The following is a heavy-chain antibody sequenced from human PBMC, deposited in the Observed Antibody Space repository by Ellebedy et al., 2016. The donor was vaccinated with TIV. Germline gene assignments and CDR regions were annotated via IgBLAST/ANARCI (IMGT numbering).Heavy chain of an antibody. J-gene: IGHJ6*02. CDR2: ISSISSTI. D-gene: IGHD4-11*01. Sequence: GGSLRLSCAASGFTFSSYSMNWVRQAPGKGLEWVSYISSISSTIYYADSVKGRFTISRDNAKNSLYLQMNGLRDEDTAVYYCARDLYDDYSNPPGYDYYGMDVWGQGTTVTVSS. CDR3: ARDLYDDYSNPPGYDYYGMDV. V-gene: IGHV3-48*02. CDR1: GFTFSSYS.